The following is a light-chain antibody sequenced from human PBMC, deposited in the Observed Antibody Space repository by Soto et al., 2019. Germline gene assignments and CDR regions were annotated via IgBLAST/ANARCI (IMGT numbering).Light chain of an antibody. J-gene: IGLJ3*02. CDR1: SSNIGTNT. CDR2: SNN. Sequence: QSVLTQPPSASETPGQRVTISCSGSSSNIGTNTVNWYQQLPGTAPKLLIYSNNQRPSGVPDRISGSKSGTSASLAISGLQSEDEADYYCAAWDDSVTGWVFGGGTQVTVL. V-gene: IGLV1-44*01. CDR3: AAWDDSVTGWV.